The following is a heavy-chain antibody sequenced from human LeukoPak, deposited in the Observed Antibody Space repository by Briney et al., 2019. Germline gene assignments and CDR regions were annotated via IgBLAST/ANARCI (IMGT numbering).Heavy chain of an antibody. CDR1: GGSIISGGSY. Sequence: SETLSLTCNVSGGSIISGGSYWGWIRQPPGRGLEWIGSIFYSGITYYNPSLKSRVTISVDTSKNQFSLKLSSVTAADTAVYYCARHRDHPIDYWGQGTLVTVSS. V-gene: IGHV4-39*01. CDR2: IFYSGIT. D-gene: IGHD5-24*01. J-gene: IGHJ4*02. CDR3: ARHRDHPIDY.